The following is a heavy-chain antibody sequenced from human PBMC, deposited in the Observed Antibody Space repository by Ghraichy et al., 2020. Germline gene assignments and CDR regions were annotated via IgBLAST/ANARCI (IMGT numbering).Heavy chain of an antibody. Sequence: GGSLRLSCAASGFTFSSYGMTWVRQAPGLGLQWVSGISGSGDSTFYADSVKGRFTVSRDNSKNTLFLQMNSLRAEDTAVYYCAKHRIPVGGPKPLDYWGQGTLVAVSS. CDR1: GFTFSSYG. V-gene: IGHV3-23*01. CDR3: AKHRIPVGGPKPLDY. D-gene: IGHD6-19*01. J-gene: IGHJ4*02. CDR2: ISGSGDST.